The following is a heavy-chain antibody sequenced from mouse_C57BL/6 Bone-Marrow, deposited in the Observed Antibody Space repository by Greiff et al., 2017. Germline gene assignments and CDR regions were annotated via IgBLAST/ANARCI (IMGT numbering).Heavy chain of an antibody. V-gene: IGHV1-64*01. CDR2: IHPDSGSI. CDR1: GYTFTSYG. D-gene: IGHD2-1*01. CDR3: AMYLLSLMDY. J-gene: IGHJ4*01. Sequence: QVKLKQPGAELVKPGASVKLSCKASGYTFTSYGMHWVKQRPGQGLEWIGMIHPDSGSINYNDKFKSKSTLTVDKSSTTAYMQLSSLTSEDSAVYYCAMYLLSLMDYWGQGTSVTVSS.